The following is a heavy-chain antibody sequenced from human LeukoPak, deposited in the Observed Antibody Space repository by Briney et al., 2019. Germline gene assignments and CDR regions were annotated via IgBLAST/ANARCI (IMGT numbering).Heavy chain of an antibody. CDR2: IYYSGST. CDR3: AGETFNSGLDY. D-gene: IGHD4-23*01. V-gene: IGHV4-30-4*08. J-gene: IGHJ4*02. Sequence: LRLSCAASGFTFSSYAMSWLRQPPGKGLEWIAYIYYSGSTYYNPSLKSRVTISVDKSKNQFSLKVSSVTAADTAVYFCAGETFNSGLDYWGQGILVTVSS. CDR1: GFTFSSYA.